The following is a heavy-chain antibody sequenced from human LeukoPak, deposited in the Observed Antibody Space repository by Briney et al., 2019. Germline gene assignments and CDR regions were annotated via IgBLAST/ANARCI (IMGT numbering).Heavy chain of an antibody. D-gene: IGHD2-2*01. CDR1: GGSVSSYY. Sequence: PSETLSLTCTFSGGSVSSYYWSWIRQPPGKGLEWIGYIHYSGSTHYNPSLKSRVTISVDTSKNQVSLKLRSVTAADTAVYYCARGFRQHGRGNWYFDLWGRGTLVTVSS. CDR2: IHYSGST. CDR3: ARGFRQHGRGNWYFDL. J-gene: IGHJ2*01. V-gene: IGHV4-59*02.